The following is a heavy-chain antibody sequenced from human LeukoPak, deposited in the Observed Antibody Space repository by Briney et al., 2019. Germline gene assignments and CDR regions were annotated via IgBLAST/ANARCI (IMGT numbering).Heavy chain of an antibody. CDR1: GFTFSSYA. V-gene: IGHV3-30*04. J-gene: IGHJ4*02. D-gene: IGHD2-8*02. CDR2: ISYDGSNK. CDR3: ARGSWWDLDY. Sequence: PGGSLRLSCAASGFTFSSYAMHWVRQAPGKGLEWVAVISYDGSNKYYADSVKGRFTISRDNSKNTLYLQMNSLRAEDTAVYYCARGSWWDLDYWGQGTLVTVSS.